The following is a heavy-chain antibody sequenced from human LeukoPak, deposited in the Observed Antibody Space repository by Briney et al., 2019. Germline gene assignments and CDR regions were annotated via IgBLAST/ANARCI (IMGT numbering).Heavy chain of an antibody. Sequence: PGGSLRLSCAASGFTFSSYWMHWVRQAPGKGLGWVSRINSDGSSTSYADSVKGRFTISRDNAKNTLYLQMNSLRAEDTAVYYCARATTNAFDIWGQGTMVTVSS. J-gene: IGHJ3*02. CDR3: ARATTNAFDI. D-gene: IGHD1-1*01. CDR2: INSDGSST. V-gene: IGHV3-74*01. CDR1: GFTFSSYW.